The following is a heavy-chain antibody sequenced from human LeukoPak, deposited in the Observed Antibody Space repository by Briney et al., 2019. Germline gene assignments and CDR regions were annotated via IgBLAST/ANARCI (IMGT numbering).Heavy chain of an antibody. CDR3: ARHTSEMVRGVTFLDY. D-gene: IGHD3-10*01. CDR1: GGSITSSSYY. V-gene: IGHV4-39*01. J-gene: IGHJ4*02. CDR2: IYYSGRI. Sequence: PSETLSLTCTVSGGSITSSSYYWGWIRQPPGKGLEWIGSIYYSGRIYYNPSLKSRVTISVDTSKNQFSLRLSSVTAADTAGYYCARHTSEMVRGVTFLDYWGQGTLVTVSS.